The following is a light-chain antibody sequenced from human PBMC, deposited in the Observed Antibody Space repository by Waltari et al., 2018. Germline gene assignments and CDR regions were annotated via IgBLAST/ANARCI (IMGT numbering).Light chain of an antibody. CDR2: EVN. V-gene: IGLV2-14*03. Sequence: QSALTQPASVSGSPGQSITITCTGTSSDVGGYNHVSWYQQHPGKVPKLVIYEVNHRPSGVSNRLSGYKSGNTASLTISGLQAEDEADYYCNSYTTSRSFWVFGGGTKLTVL. CDR1: SSDVGGYNH. J-gene: IGLJ3*02. CDR3: NSYTTSRSFWV.